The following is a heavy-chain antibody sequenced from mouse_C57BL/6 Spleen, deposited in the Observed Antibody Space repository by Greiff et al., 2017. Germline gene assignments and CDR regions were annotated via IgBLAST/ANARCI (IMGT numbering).Heavy chain of an antibody. CDR1: GYSITSGYY. V-gene: IGHV3-6*01. CDR3: RGYYGYDDY. CDR2: ISYDGSN. J-gene: IGHJ2*01. Sequence: EVQVVESGPGLVKPSQSLSLTCSVTGYSITSGYYWNWIRQFPGNKLEWMGYISYDGSNNYNPSLKNRISITRDTSKNQFFLKLNSVTTEDTATYYCRGYYGYDDYWGQGTTLTVSS. D-gene: IGHD2-2*01.